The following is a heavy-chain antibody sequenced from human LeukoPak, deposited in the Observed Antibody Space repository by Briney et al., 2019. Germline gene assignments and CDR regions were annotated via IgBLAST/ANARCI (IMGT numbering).Heavy chain of an antibody. CDR3: ARDKKGIDY. V-gene: IGHV3-48*01. CDR2: VSSDSGTI. Sequence: GGSLRLSCAASGFIFSSYAMNWVRQAPGKGLEWISYVSSDSGTIYYADSMKGRFTISRDNARNSLYLQMNSLRAEDTAVYYCARDKKGIDYWGQGTLVTVSS. CDR1: GFIFSSYA. J-gene: IGHJ4*02. D-gene: IGHD3-10*01.